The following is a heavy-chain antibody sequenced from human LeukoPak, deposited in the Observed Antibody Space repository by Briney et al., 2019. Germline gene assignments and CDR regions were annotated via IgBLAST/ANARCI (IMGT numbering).Heavy chain of an antibody. CDR2: IYWDDDK. V-gene: IGHV2-5*02. J-gene: IGHJ4*02. CDR3: AHLRFRYSSSWPNFDY. D-gene: IGHD6-13*01. Sequence: SGPTLVKPTQTLTLTCTFSGFSLSTSGVGVGWIRQPPGKALEWLALIYWDDDKRYSPSLKSRLTITKDTSKNQVVLTMTNMDPVDTATYYCAHLRFRYSSSWPNFDYWGQGTLVTVSS. CDR1: GFSLSTSGVG.